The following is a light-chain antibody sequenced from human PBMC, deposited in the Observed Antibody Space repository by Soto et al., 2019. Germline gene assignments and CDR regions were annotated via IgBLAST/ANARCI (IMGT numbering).Light chain of an antibody. Sequence: QSALTQPPSASGTPGQRVTISCSGSSSNIGSNTVNWYQQLPGTAPKLLIYSNNQRPSGVPDRFSGSKSDTSASLAISGLQSEDEADYYCAAWDDSLLVVFGGGTKLTVL. CDR3: AAWDDSLLVV. J-gene: IGLJ2*01. V-gene: IGLV1-44*01. CDR2: SNN. CDR1: SSNIGSNT.